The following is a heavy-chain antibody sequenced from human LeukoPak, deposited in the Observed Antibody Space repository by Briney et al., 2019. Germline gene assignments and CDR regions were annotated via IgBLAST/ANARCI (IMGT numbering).Heavy chain of an antibody. Sequence: GGSLRLSCAASGFTFSSYAMSWVRQAPGKGLEWVSAISGSGGSTYYADSVKGRFTISRDNSKNTLYLQMNSLRAEDTAVYYCARDGGYGDYYDAFDIWGQGTMVTVSS. D-gene: IGHD4-17*01. CDR1: GFTFSSYA. CDR3: ARDGGYGDYYDAFDI. V-gene: IGHV3-23*01. CDR2: ISGSGGST. J-gene: IGHJ3*02.